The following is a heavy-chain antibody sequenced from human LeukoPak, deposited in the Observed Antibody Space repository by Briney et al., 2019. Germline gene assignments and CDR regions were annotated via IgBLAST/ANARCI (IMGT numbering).Heavy chain of an antibody. CDR1: GGSFSGYY. CDR2: INHSGST. Sequence: SETLSLTCAVYGGSFSGYYWSWIRQPPGKGLEWIGEINHSGSTNYNPSLKSRVTTSVDTSKNQFSLKLSSVTAADTAVYYCARYLSGYQIDYWGQGTLVTVSS. CDR3: ARYLSGYQIDY. D-gene: IGHD5-12*01. V-gene: IGHV4-34*01. J-gene: IGHJ4*02.